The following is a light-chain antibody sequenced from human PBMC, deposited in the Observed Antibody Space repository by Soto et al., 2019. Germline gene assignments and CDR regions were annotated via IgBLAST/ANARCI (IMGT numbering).Light chain of an antibody. CDR1: QSVSSSY. CDR2: GAS. V-gene: IGKV3-20*01. J-gene: IGKJ4*01. CDR3: QQYGSSPLT. Sequence: EIVLTQSPGTLSLSPGERATLSCRASQSVSSSYLAWYQQKPGQAPRLVIYGASIRATGIPYSFSGSVSGTEFNLTISRLEPEDFAVYYCQQYGSSPLTFGGGTKVEIK.